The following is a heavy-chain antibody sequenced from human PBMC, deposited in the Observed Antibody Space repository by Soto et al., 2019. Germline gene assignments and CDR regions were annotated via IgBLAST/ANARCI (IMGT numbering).Heavy chain of an antibody. J-gene: IGHJ6*02. V-gene: IGHV3-33*01. CDR2: IWYDGSNK. Sequence: GGSLRLSCAASGFTFSSYGMHWVRQAPGKGLEWVAVIWYDGSNKYYADSVKGRFTISRDNSKNTLYLQMNSLRAEDTAVYYCARDYDETNYYYGMDVWGQGTTVTVSS. CDR1: GFTFSSYG. CDR3: ARDYDETNYYYGMDV. D-gene: IGHD3-3*01.